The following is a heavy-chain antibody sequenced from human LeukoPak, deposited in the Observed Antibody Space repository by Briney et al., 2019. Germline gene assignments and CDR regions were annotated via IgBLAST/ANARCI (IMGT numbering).Heavy chain of an antibody. Sequence: PGGALRLSCAASGFTFSYYSMNWVRQAPGKGLEWVSSISSGRSYIYYADSVKGRFTISRDNAKNSLYLQMNSLRAEDTAVYYCARDQGSDWSLPFDSWGQGTLVTVSS. CDR3: ARDQGSDWSLPFDS. J-gene: IGHJ4*02. D-gene: IGHD6-19*01. CDR2: ISSGRSYI. CDR1: GFTFSYYS. V-gene: IGHV3-21*01.